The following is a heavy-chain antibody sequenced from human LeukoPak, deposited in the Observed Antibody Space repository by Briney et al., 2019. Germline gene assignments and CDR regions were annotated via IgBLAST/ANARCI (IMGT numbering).Heavy chain of an antibody. J-gene: IGHJ4*02. V-gene: IGHV1-2*06. CDR1: GYTFTGYY. D-gene: IGHD3-22*01. Sequence: GASVKVSCKASGYTFTGYYMHWVRQAPGQGLEWMGRINPNSGGTNYAQKFQGRVTMTRDTSISTAYMELSRLRSDDTAVYYCAREKYYYDSSGYYPLDYWGQGTLVTVSS. CDR3: AREKYYYDSSGYYPLDY. CDR2: INPNSGGT.